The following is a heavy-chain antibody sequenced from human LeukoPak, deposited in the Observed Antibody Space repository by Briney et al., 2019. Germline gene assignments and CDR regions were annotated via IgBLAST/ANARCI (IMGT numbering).Heavy chain of an antibody. CDR1: GFTFSSYS. J-gene: IGHJ4*02. CDR3: ASSIVGVADY. Sequence: GGSLRLSCAASGFTFSSYSMKWVRQAPGKGLEWVSSISSSSSYIYYADSVKGRFTISRDNAKNSLYLQMNSLRAEDTAVYYCASSIVGVADYWGQGTLVTVSS. V-gene: IGHV3-21*01. D-gene: IGHD1-26*01. CDR2: ISSSSSYI.